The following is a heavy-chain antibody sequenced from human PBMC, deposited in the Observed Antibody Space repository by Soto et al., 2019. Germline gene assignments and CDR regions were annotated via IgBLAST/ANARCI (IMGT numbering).Heavy chain of an antibody. CDR1: GDSVSSNTAA. CDR2: TYYRSKWSN. CDR3: VRVSSGFHYRTPDYYDSGQVV. J-gene: IGHJ6*02. V-gene: IGHV6-1*01. Sequence: SQTLSLTCAISGDSVSSNTAAWNWIRQSPSRGLEWLGRTYYRSKWSNDYALSVKSRITINPDTSKNQFSLHLNYVTPEVTAIYYCVRVSSGFHYRTPDYYDSGQVVWGQGKTVAGS. D-gene: IGHD3-22*01.